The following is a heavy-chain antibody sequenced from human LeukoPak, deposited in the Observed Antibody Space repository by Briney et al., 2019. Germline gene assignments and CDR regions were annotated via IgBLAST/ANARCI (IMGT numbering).Heavy chain of an antibody. CDR1: GFTFSSYW. CDR2: INPDGSQT. CDR3: ARDLGYGALDP. J-gene: IGHJ5*02. D-gene: IGHD4-17*01. Sequence: GGSLRLSCAASGFTFSSYWMTWVRQAPGKGLEWVALINPDGSQTNYVDSVKGRFTISRDNAENSLYLQMNSLRAEDTAVYYCARDLGYGALDPWGQGTLVTVSS. V-gene: IGHV3-7*01.